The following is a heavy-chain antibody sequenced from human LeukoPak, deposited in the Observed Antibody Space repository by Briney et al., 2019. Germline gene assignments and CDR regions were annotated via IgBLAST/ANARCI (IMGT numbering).Heavy chain of an antibody. CDR1: GFTFSTYA. V-gene: IGHV3-23*01. CDR2: FSGNRGRT. CDR3: AKDRSRHPFSPSGFLDY. D-gene: IGHD3-3*01. J-gene: IGHJ4*02. Sequence: GGSLRLSCAASGFTFSTYAMTWVRQAPGKGLEWVSSFSGNRGRTYYADSVKGRFTISRDNSKNTLFLQMNSLRAEDTAVYYCAKDRSRHPFSPSGFLDYWGQGTLVTVSS.